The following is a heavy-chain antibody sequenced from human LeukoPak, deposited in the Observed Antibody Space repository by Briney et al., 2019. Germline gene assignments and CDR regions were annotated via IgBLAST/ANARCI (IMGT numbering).Heavy chain of an antibody. CDR1: GCSISSYY. D-gene: IGHD3-22*01. CDR2: IYTSGST. V-gene: IGHV4-4*07. CDR3: ARDGFRYYYDSSGYYSPTYYFDY. Sequence: SETLSLTCTVSGCSISSYYWSWIRQPAGKGLEWIGRIYTSGSTNYSPSLKSRVTMSVDTSKNQFSLKLSSVTAADTAVYYCARDGFRYYYDSSGYYSPTYYFDYWGQGTLVTVSS. J-gene: IGHJ4*02.